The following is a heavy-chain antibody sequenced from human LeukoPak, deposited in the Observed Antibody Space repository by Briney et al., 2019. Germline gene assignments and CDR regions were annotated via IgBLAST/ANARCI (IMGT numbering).Heavy chain of an antibody. CDR1: GNYW. J-gene: IGHJ4*02. D-gene: IGHD2-2*01. CDR3: VSFYVTY. CDR2: INSDGSWT. V-gene: IGHV3-74*01. Sequence: GGSLRLSCAASGNYWMHWVRQAPGKGLVWVSHINSDGSWTSYADSVKGRFTISKDNAKNTVYLQMNNLRAEDTAVYYCVSFYVTYWGRGTLVTVSS.